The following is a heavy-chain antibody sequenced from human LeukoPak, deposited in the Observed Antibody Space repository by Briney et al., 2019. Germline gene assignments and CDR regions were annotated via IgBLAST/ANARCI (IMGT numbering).Heavy chain of an antibody. V-gene: IGHV1-18*01. D-gene: IGHD4-17*01. CDR2: ISAYNGNT. CDR3: ARDDGDYGDYGSAFDI. J-gene: IGHJ3*02. Sequence: GASVKVSCKASGYTFTSYGISWVRQAPGQGLEWMGWISAYNGNTNYAQKLQGRVTMTTDTSTSTAYMELRSLRSDDTAVYYCARDDGDYGDYGSAFDIWGQGTMVTVSS. CDR1: GYTFTSYG.